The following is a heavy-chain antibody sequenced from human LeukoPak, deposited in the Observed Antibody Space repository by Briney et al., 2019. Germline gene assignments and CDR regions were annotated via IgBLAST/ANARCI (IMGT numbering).Heavy chain of an antibody. Sequence: GGSLRLSCAASGFTFSSYRMHWVRQAPGKGLVWVSHINSDGSTTTYADSVKGRFTISRDNAKNTLYLQMNSLRAEDTAMYFCARDSKAGGSNWFDPWGQGTLVTVSS. CDR1: GFTFSSYR. V-gene: IGHV3-74*01. D-gene: IGHD6-13*01. CDR2: INSDGSTT. J-gene: IGHJ5*02. CDR3: ARDSKAGGSNWFDP.